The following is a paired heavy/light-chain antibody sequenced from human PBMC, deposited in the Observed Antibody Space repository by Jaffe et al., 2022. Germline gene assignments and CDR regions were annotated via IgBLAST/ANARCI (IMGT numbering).Heavy chain of an antibody. CDR3: AREGLPSWGFDP. V-gene: IGHV3-48*03. CDR2: ISRGGDTI. CDR1: GFTFSNFE. J-gene: IGHJ5*02. Sequence: EVQLVESGGGLVQPGGSLRLSCVASGFTFSNFEITWLRQAPGKGPEWVSYISRGGDTIYYADSVKGRFTISRDNAKNSLYLQMTSLRAEDTAVYYCAREGLPSWGFDPWGQGTLVTVSS. D-gene: IGHD4-17*01.
Light chain of an antibody. V-gene: IGKV1-17*01. Sequence: DIQMTQSPSSLSASVGDRVTITCRASQGIRNDLGWYQQKPGKAPKRLIYTASNLQSGVPSRFSGSGSGTEFTLTISSLQPEDFATYYCLQHNSYPRTFGQGTKVEIK. CDR2: TAS. CDR3: LQHNSYPRT. J-gene: IGKJ1*01. CDR1: QGIRND.